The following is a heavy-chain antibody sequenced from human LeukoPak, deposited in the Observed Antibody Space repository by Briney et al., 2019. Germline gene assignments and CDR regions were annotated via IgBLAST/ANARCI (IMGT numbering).Heavy chain of an antibody. CDR1: GGSISSCY. D-gene: IGHD2-2*02. CDR3: ARGPMGYCTSTNCYNFDY. V-gene: IGHV4-4*07. CDR2: IYTSGST. Sequence: SETLSLTCTVSGGSISSCYWSWIRQPAGKGLEWIGRIYTSGSTNYNPSLKSRVNMPIDTSKNQFSLKLSSVTAADTAIYYCARGPMGYCTSTNCYNFDYWGQGTLVTVSS. J-gene: IGHJ4*02.